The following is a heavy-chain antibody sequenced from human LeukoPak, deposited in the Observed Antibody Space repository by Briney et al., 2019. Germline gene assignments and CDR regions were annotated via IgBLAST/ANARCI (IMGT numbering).Heavy chain of an antibody. V-gene: IGHV1-2*02. J-gene: IGHJ5*02. CDR2: INPNSGGT. CDR3: ARAGGRSWFDP. CDR1: GYSFTDKY. Sequence: ASVKVSCKASGYSFTDKYMHWVRQAPAQGLKWMGWINPNSGGTNYAQKFQGRVTMTTDTSMSTAYMELSRLTSDDTAVYYCARAGGRSWFDPWGQGTLVTVSS.